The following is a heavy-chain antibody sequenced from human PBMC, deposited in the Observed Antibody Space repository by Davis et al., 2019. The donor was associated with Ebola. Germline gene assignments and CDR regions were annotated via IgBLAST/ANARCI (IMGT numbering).Heavy chain of an antibody. CDR3: ARDGQFTVSALVNSDIYYYAMDV. CDR1: GYPFSTYG. D-gene: IGHD5-18*01. Sequence: ASVKVSCKASGYPFSTYGIHWVRQAPGQGLEWMGWINVGNGITKYPQQLQGRVTITGDTSASTVYMELSSLRSGDTAMYYCARDGQFTVSALVNSDIYYYAMDVWGQGTTVTVSS. V-gene: IGHV1-3*01. CDR2: INVGNGIT. J-gene: IGHJ6*02.